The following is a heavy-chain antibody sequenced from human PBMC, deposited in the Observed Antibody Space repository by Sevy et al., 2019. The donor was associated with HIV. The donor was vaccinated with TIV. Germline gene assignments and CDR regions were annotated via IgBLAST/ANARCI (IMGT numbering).Heavy chain of an antibody. J-gene: IGHJ6*02. CDR3: AKGTLVVPAVIYYYYGMDV. V-gene: IGHV3-23*01. CDR2: ISHSGGST. Sequence: GGSLRVSCAASGFTFSSYAMNWVRQAPGKGLEWVSAISHSGGSTYYADSVKGRFTISRDNSKNTLDLQMNSLRAEDTAVYYCAKGTLVVPAVIYYYYGMDVWGQGTTVTVSS. D-gene: IGHD2-2*02. CDR1: GFTFSSYA.